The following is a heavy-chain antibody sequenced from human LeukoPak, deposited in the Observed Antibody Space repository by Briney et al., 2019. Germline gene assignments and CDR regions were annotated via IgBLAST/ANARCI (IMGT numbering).Heavy chain of an antibody. V-gene: IGHV4-59*01. CDR3: ARLGVVPQAFDI. CDR1: GGSITTYY. J-gene: IGHJ3*02. CDR2: IYYSGST. Sequence: PSETLSLTCTVSGGSITTYYWSWIRQPPGKGLEWIGYIYYSGSTNYNPSLKSRVTISIDTSKNQFSLKLSSVTAADTAVYYCARLGVVPQAFDIWGQGTMVTVSS. D-gene: IGHD3-22*01.